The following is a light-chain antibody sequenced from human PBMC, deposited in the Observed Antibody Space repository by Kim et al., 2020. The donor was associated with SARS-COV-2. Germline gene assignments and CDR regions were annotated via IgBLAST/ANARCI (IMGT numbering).Light chain of an antibody. CDR3: SSYTRNTWI. Sequence: QSVLTQPASVSGSPGQSITISCTGTSSDIGAYNYVSWYQQQPGKAPKLMIYDVTKRPSGVSDRFSGSKSGNTASLIISGLQAEDEAEYYCSSYTRNTWIFGGGTQLTVL. CDR2: DVT. CDR1: SSDIGAYNY. J-gene: IGLJ3*02. V-gene: IGLV2-14*01.